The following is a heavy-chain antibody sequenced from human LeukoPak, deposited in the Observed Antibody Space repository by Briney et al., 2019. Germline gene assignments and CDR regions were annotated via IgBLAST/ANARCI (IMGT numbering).Heavy chain of an antibody. Sequence: GASVKVSCKASGYTFTSYYIKWVRQATGQGLEWMGWMNPNSGNTGYAQKFQGRVTITRNTSISTAYMELSSLRSEDTAVYYCARGGSSGWYGGYYYYYMDVWGKGTTVTVSS. CDR2: MNPNSGNT. V-gene: IGHV1-8*03. CDR1: GYTFTSYY. J-gene: IGHJ6*03. D-gene: IGHD6-19*01. CDR3: ARGGSSGWYGGYYYYYMDV.